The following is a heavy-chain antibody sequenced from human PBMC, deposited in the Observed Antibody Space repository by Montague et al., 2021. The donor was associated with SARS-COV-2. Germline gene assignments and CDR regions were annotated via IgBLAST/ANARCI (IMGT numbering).Heavy chain of an antibody. CDR1: GFTFDDYT. CDR3: AKDLSGYDYALYFDR. V-gene: IGHV3-43*02. Sequence: SLRLSSAASGFTFDDYTMYWVRQHPGKGLECVSLIGGDGRDSYYTDSVRGRFIISRDNDKNSLYLYMNNLTTEDSALYYCAKDLSGYDYALYFDRWGRGTRVTVSS. CDR2: IGGDGRDS. J-gene: IGHJ4*02. D-gene: IGHD5-12*01.